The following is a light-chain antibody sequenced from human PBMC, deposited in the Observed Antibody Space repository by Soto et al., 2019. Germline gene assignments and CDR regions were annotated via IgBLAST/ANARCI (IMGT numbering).Light chain of an antibody. V-gene: IGKV3-20*01. J-gene: IGKJ5*01. CDR3: QQYGGSPST. Sequence: IVLTQSPGTLSLSPVRRATLSCRACQSVSSTLASYQQKPGQSPRLLISCASMRASGVPARFIGSGAGTEFTLTITRLVHEDFAVYYCQQYGGSPSTFGLGTRLEIK. CDR1: QSVSST. CDR2: CAS.